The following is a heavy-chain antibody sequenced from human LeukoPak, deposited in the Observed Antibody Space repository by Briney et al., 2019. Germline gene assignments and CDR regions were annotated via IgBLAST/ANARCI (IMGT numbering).Heavy chain of an antibody. CDR2: ISWDGGST. D-gene: IGHD2-15*01. J-gene: IGHJ6*03. Sequence: GGSLRLSCAASGFTFSSYGMSWVRQAPGKGLEWVSLISWDGGSTYYADSVKGRFTISRDNSKNSLYLQMNSLRTEDTALYYCAKDGRTSRPDYMDVWGKGTTVTVSS. CDR1: GFTFSSYG. CDR3: AKDGRTSRPDYMDV. V-gene: IGHV3-43*02.